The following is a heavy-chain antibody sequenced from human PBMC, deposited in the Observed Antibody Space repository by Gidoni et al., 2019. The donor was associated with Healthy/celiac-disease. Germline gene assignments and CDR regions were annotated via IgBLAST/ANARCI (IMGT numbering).Heavy chain of an antibody. D-gene: IGHD2-15*01. Sequence: QLQLQESGPGLVKPSETLSLTCTVSGGSISSSSYYWGWIRQPPGKGLEWIGSIYSSGSTYYNPSLKSRVTISVDTSKNQFSLKLSSVTAADTAVYYCARVRRYCSGGSCYVAGFDPWGQGTLVTVSS. CDR3: ARVRRYCSGGSCYVAGFDP. CDR2: IYSSGST. J-gene: IGHJ5*02. V-gene: IGHV4-39*07. CDR1: GGSISSSSYY.